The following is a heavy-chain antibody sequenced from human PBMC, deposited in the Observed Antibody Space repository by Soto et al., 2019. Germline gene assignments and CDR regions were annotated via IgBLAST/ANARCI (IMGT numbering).Heavy chain of an antibody. J-gene: IGHJ6*02. D-gene: IGHD2-15*01. CDR3: ARDHLVTVVVVAATVFYGMDV. Sequence: GASVKVSCKASGYTFTSYYMHWVRQAPGQGLEWMGIINPSGGSTSYAQKFQGRVTMTRDTSTSTVYMELSSLRSEDTAVYYCARDHLVTVVVVAATVFYGMDVWGQGTTVTVSS. CDR1: GYTFTSYY. V-gene: IGHV1-46*01. CDR2: INPSGGST.